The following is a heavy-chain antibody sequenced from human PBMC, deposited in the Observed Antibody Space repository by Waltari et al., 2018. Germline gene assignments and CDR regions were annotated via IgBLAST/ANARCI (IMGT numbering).Heavy chain of an antibody. D-gene: IGHD5-12*01. CDR1: GGSITSNRHY. CDR3: ATYIGASIGTAAFDV. V-gene: IGHV4-39*02. CDR2: MSYNGAT. Sequence: QLQLQESGPGLGTPSETLSLTCNVSGGSITSNRHYWAWIRQPPGQGLEWIATMSYNGATYSSPSLKSRVTVSRDTSKNHLSLKLGSVTAADTAVYYCATYIGASIGTAAFDVWGQGTMVTVSS. J-gene: IGHJ3*01.